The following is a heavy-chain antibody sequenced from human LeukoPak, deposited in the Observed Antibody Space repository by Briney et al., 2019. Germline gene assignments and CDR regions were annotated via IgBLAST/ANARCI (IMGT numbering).Heavy chain of an antibody. D-gene: IGHD3-10*01. CDR3: ARDPYGSGSYADY. CDR1: GFTFSSYS. Sequence: PGRSLRLSCAASGFTFSSYSKNWVRQAPGKGLEWVSYISSSSSTIYYADSVKGRFTISRDNAKNSLYLQMNSLRAEDTAVYYCARDPYGSGSYADYWGQGTLVTVSS. J-gene: IGHJ4*02. CDR2: ISSSSSTI. V-gene: IGHV3-48*01.